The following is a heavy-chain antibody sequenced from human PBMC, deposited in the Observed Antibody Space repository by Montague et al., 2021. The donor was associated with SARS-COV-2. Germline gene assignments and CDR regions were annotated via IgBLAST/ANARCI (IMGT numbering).Heavy chain of an antibody. D-gene: IGHD3-10*02. V-gene: IGHV4-38-2*02. J-gene: IGHJ3*02. CDR1: GFSIGSGDY. CDR3: VREKAGGLRNVIDI. CDR2: IYHSGTT. Sequence: SETLSLTCTVSGFSIGSGDYWGWIRQPPGKGLEWIGSIYHSGTTYYNPSLQSRLTMSMDTSTNQFSLRLTSVTAADTAVFFCVREKAGGLRNVIDIWGQGTTVTVSS.